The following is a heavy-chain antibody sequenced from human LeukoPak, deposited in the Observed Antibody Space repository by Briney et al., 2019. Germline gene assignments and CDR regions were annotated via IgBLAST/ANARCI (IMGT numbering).Heavy chain of an antibody. CDR3: ARETNSAVPGLYYFDY. CDR1: GYTFTGYY. CDR2: IIPYSGGT. Sequence: ASVKVSCKASGYTFTGYYIHWVRQAPGQGLEWMGRIIPYSGGTNYAQKFQGRVTMTSDTSISTAYMELSNLRSDDTAVYYCARETNSAVPGLYYFDYWGQGTLATVSS. J-gene: IGHJ4*02. V-gene: IGHV1-2*06. D-gene: IGHD6-19*01.